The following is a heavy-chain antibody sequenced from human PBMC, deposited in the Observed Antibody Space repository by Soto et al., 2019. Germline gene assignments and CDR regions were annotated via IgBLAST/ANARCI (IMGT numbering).Heavy chain of an antibody. D-gene: IGHD2-8*01. CDR3: ARASSLIMEAPAY. Sequence: GASVKVSCRTSGYTFSNYASSWVRQAPAQGLEWMGWVSPYNGNANYTEKFQGRLSITTDTSTTTAYMELTSLTSDDTAIYYCARASSLIMEAPAYGGQGTLVRVAS. J-gene: IGHJ4*02. V-gene: IGHV1-18*04. CDR1: GYTFSNYA. CDR2: VSPYNGNA.